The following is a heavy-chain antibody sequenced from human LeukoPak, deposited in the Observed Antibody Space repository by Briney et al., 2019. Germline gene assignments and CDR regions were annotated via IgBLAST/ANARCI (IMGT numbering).Heavy chain of an antibody. CDR1: GFNFRKYW. J-gene: IGHJ4*01. D-gene: IGHD3-16*01. Sequence: GGSLRLSCTASGFNFRKYWMQWVRQVPGKGLVWVSEINPDGDYSGHSNSVRGRFTISRDNAKNTLYLQMTSLSAEDTAVYYRARSLGDWGQGTLVSVSS. CDR3: ARSLGD. V-gene: IGHV3-74*01. CDR2: INPDGDYS.